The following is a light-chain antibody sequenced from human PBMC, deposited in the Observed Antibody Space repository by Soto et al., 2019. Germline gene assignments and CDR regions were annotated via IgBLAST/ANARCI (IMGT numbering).Light chain of an antibody. Sequence: EIVMTQSPASLSVSPGERVTLSCRAGQGVTTNFAWYQQKSGQSPRLLIHDVSTRATGVPARFSGTGSETDFTLTISGLQSEDSAVYFCQQYNNSTWTFGHGAKVDI. J-gene: IGKJ1*01. CDR2: DVS. V-gene: IGKV3-15*01. CDR1: QGVTTN. CDR3: QQYNNSTWT.